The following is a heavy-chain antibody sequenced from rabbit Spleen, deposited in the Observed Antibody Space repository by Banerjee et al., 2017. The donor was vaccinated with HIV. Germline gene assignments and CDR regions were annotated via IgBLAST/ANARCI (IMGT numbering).Heavy chain of an antibody. V-gene: IGHV1S45*01. CDR2: IYTGDGST. J-gene: IGHJ4*01. CDR3: ARDRDGGSDDRFNL. Sequence: EESGGDLVKPGGTLTLTCTVSGFTISSNYWICWVRQAPGNGLEWIACIYTGDGSTYYASWAKGRFTICKTSSTTVTLQMTSLTAADTATHFCARDRDGGSDDRFNLWGPGTLVTVS. CDR1: GFTISSNYW. D-gene: IGHD4-2*01.